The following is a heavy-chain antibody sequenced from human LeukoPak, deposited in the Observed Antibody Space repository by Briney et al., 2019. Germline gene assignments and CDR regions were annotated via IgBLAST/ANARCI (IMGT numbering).Heavy chain of an antibody. CDR2: IIPSGGTT. D-gene: IGHD3-22*01. Sequence: ASVTVSCKASGYTFTSYFLHWVRQAPGQGLEWMGVIIPSGGTTNYAQKFQGRLAMTRDMSTSTVYMELSSLRSEDTAVYYCARVGPSNYYDSSEYFQHWGQGTLVTVSS. CDR3: ARVGPSNYYDSSEYFQH. CDR1: GYTFTSYF. J-gene: IGHJ1*01. V-gene: IGHV1-46*01.